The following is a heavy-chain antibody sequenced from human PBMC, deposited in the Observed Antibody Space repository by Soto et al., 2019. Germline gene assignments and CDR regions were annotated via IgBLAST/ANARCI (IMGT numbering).Heavy chain of an antibody. CDR2: IYHSGST. J-gene: IGHJ4*02. V-gene: IGHV4-4*02. D-gene: IGHD2-2*01. CDR3: ATTYCSSTSCYAEY. Sequence: QVQLQESGPGLVKPSGTLSLTCAVSGGSISSTNWWSWVRQPPGKGLEWIGDIYHSGSTNYNPSLKSRVTISVDKSKNQFYLKLSSVTAADTAVYYCATTYCSSTSCYAEYWGQGTLVTVSS. CDR1: GGSISSTNW.